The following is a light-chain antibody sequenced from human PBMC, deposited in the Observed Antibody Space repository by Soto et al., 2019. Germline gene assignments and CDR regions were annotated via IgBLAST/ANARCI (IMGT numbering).Light chain of an antibody. V-gene: IGKV3-20*01. CDR1: QSVISDF. CDR3: QQTFHSPRT. CDR2: DAS. Sequence: EIVLTQSPGTLSLSPGETASLSCRASQSVISDFLAWYQQTRGQPPRLLIYDASKRATGIQARFSGSGSGTAFTLTISRVEPEDSAVYYCQQTFHSPRTFGQGTRLEIK. J-gene: IGKJ2*01.